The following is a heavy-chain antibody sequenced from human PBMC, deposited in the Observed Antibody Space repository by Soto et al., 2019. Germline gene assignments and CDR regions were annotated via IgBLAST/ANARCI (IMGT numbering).Heavy chain of an antibody. CDR3: ARVHVPPYNWFDP. Sequence: TSETLSLTCAVSGGSISSGGYSWSWIRQPPGKGLEWIGYIYHSGSTYYNPSLKSRVTISVDRSKNQFSLKLSSVTAADTAVYYCARVHVPPYNWFDPWGQGTLVTVSS. CDR2: IYHSGST. V-gene: IGHV4-30-2*01. CDR1: GGSISSGGYS. J-gene: IGHJ5*02.